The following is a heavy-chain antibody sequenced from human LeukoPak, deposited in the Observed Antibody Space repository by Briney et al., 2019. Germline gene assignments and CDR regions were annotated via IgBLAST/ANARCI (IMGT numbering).Heavy chain of an antibody. CDR2: IYYSGST. CDR3: AIEQLGKGYYYYGMDV. D-gene: IGHD6-13*01. V-gene: IGHV4-31*03. J-gene: IGHJ6*02. Sequence: SETLSLTCTVSGGSISSGGYYWSWIRLHSGKGLEWIGYIYYSGSTYYNPSLKSRVTISVDTSKNQFSLKLSSVTAADTAVYYCAIEQLGKGYYYYGMDVWGQGTTVTVSS. CDR1: GGSISSGGYY.